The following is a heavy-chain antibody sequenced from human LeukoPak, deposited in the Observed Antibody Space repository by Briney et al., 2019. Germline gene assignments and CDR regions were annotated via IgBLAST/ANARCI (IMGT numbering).Heavy chain of an antibody. D-gene: IGHD2-15*01. Sequence: ASETLSLTCTVSGGSVSSGSHFWSWIRQPPGKGLEWIGYIYYSGSTNYNPSLKSRVTISVDTSKNQFSLKLSSVTAADTAVYYCARPQSRYCSGGSCYHALYWYFDLWGRGTLVTVSS. CDR2: IYYSGST. CDR1: GGSVSSGSHF. CDR3: ARPQSRYCSGGSCYHALYWYFDL. V-gene: IGHV4-61*01. J-gene: IGHJ2*01.